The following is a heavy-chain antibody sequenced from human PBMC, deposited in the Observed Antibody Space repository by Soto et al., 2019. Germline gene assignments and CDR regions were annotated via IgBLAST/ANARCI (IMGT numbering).Heavy chain of an antibody. D-gene: IGHD2-21*02. J-gene: IGHJ3*02. Sequence: SETLSLTCSVSGASISSYYWGWIRQSPGKGLEFIGCMYSSGGTNYNPALKSRITISRDTSKNQLSLKLTSVTAADTAVYFCAQVQYTVVTPLDIWGQGTMVTVSS. CDR3: AQVQYTVVTPLDI. CDR2: MYSSGGT. V-gene: IGHV4-59*01. CDR1: GASISSYY.